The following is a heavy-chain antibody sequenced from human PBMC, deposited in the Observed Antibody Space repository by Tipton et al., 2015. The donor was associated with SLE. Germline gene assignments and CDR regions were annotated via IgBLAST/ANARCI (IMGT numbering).Heavy chain of an antibody. V-gene: IGHV4-39*07. J-gene: IGHJ4*02. CDR3: ARPVAGTVYYFDY. CDR1: AGSISSTTYY. D-gene: IGHD6-19*01. Sequence: LRLSCTVSAGSISSTTYYWGWIRQPPGKGLEWIGSIYHSGSTYYNPSLKSRVTISVDTSKNRFSLKLSSGTAADTAVYYCARPVAGTVYYFDYWGQGTLVTVSS. CDR2: IYHSGST.